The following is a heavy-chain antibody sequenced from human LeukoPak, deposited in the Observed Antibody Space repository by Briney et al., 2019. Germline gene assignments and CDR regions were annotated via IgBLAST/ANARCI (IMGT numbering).Heavy chain of an antibody. D-gene: IGHD3-22*01. V-gene: IGHV3-23*01. J-gene: IGHJ4*02. Sequence: PGGSLRLSCEASVFSFLYGMSWVRQAPGKGLEWVSGITNSGENTYYADSVKGRFTISRDNSKNTLFLEMSSLRVEDTAVYYCAKVNDYDSSGYYCDYWGQGTLVTVSS. CDR1: VFSFLYG. CDR2: ITNSGENT. CDR3: AKVNDYDSSGYYCDY.